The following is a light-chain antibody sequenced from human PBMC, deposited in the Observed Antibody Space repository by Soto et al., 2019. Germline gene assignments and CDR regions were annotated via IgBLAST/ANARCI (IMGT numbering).Light chain of an antibody. V-gene: IGLV1-47*01. CDR2: RNN. CDR3: SSYAGGNNFVV. Sequence: QSVLTQPPSASGTPGQRVTFSCSGGRSNIGSNYVFWYQQFPGTAPKLLIYRNNQRPSGVPDRFSGSKSGNTASLTVSGLQAEDEADYYCSSYAGGNNFVVFGGGTKLTVL. J-gene: IGLJ2*01. CDR1: RSNIGSNY.